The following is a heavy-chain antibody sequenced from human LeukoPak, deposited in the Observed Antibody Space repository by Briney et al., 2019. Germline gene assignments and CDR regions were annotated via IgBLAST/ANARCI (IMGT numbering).Heavy chain of an antibody. Sequence: SETLSLTCTVSGGSISSGSYYWSWIRQPAGKGLEWIGYIYYSGSTNYNPSLKSRVTISVDTSKNQFSLKLSSVTAADTAVYYCARAMVQLERREYYYYMDVWGKGTTVTVSS. CDR1: GGSISSGSYY. D-gene: IGHD1-1*01. V-gene: IGHV4-61*10. J-gene: IGHJ6*03. CDR2: IYYSGST. CDR3: ARAMVQLERREYYYYMDV.